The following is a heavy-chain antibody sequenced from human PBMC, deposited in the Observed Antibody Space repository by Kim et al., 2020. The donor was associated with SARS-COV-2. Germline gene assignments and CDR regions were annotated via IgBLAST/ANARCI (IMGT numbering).Heavy chain of an antibody. Sequence: KCRFTISRDNSKNTLYLQMNSLRAEDTAVYYCARERSSGYPGRVSGGMDVWGQGTTVTVSS. CDR3: ARERSSGYPGRVSGGMDV. J-gene: IGHJ6*02. V-gene: IGHV3-30*07. D-gene: IGHD3-22*01.